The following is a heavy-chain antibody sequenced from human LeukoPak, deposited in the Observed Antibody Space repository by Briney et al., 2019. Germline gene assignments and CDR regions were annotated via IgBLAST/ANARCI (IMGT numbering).Heavy chain of an antibody. CDR1: GFTFSTYA. J-gene: IGHJ4*02. CDR2: ISGSGGST. CDR3: GKRSIVSGSYYDDY. Sequence: GGSLRLSCAASGFTFSTYAMSWVRQAPGKGLEWVSAISGSGGSTYYADSVKGRFTISRDNSKNTLYLQMNSLRAEDTAVYYCGKRSIVSGSYYDDYWGQGTLVTVSS. D-gene: IGHD1-26*01. V-gene: IGHV3-23*01.